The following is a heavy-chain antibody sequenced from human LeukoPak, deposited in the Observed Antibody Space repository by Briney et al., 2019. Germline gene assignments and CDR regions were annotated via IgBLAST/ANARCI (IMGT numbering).Heavy chain of an antibody. D-gene: IGHD6-6*01. V-gene: IGHV3-74*01. CDR3: ASDSSSVFDDAFDI. CDR1: GFTFSSYW. CDR2: IKTDGSST. J-gene: IGHJ3*02. Sequence: GGSLRLSCGASGFTFSSYWMHWVRHAPGKGLVWVSRIKTDGSSTNYAASVKGRFTISRDNSKNTLYLQMNSLRVEDTAVYYCASDSSSVFDDAFDIWGQGTLVTVSS.